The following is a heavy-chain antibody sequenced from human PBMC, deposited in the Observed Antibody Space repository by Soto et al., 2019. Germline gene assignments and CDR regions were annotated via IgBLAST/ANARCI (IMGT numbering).Heavy chain of an antibody. D-gene: IGHD3-22*01. J-gene: IGHJ4*02. V-gene: IGHV1-18*04. CDR3: ARDSSSGTFDN. CDR2: ISTENGNT. Sequence: GSVKVSWKASGYTFINNAITWVRQAPGQGLEWMGWISTENGNTNYAQNLQGRVILTRDRSTNTAYMELRSLRPEDTATYYCARDSSSGTFDNWGQGALVTVSS. CDR1: GYTFINNA.